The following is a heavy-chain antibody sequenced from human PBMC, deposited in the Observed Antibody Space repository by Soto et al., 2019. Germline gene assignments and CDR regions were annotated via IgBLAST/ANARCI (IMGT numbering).Heavy chain of an antibody. J-gene: IGHJ4*02. CDR2: IYYSGST. Sequence: SETLSLTCTVSGGSISDSSYYWGWIRQPPGKGLEWIGSIYYSGSTYYNPSLKSRVTISVDTSKNQFSLKLSSVTAADTAVYYWVGGGDIAAAGPYFDYWGQGTLVTVS. CDR3: VGGGDIAAAGPYFDY. V-gene: IGHV4-39*03. D-gene: IGHD6-13*01. CDR1: GGSISDSSYY.